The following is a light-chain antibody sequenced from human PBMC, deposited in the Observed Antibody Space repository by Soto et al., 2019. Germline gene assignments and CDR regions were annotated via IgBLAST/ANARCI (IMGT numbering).Light chain of an antibody. V-gene: IGLV2-23*01. J-gene: IGLJ2*01. CDR1: SSDVGSYNL. CDR2: EGS. Sequence: QSALTQPASVSGSPGQSITISCTGPSSDVGSYNLVSWYQQHPGKAPKLMIYEGSKRPSGVSNRFSGFKSGNTASLTISGLQAEDEADYYCCSYAGSSTVVFGGGTKLTV. CDR3: CSYAGSSTVV.